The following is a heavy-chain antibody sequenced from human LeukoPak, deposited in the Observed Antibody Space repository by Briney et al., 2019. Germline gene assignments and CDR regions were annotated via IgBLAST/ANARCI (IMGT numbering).Heavy chain of an antibody. J-gene: IGHJ5*02. CDR3: QSGPLNIEATMGDWFDP. Sequence: GGSLRLSCAPSGFSCSGYWMSWVRQAPGKGLEWVANIKQEGSEKYYVDSVKGRLTISRDNPNNSRQLQMNSLRAKDTAVYYCQSGPLNIEATMGDWFDPWGQGTLVTVSS. V-gene: IGHV3-7*01. CDR2: IKQEGSEK. CDR1: GFSCSGYW. D-gene: IGHD5-12*01.